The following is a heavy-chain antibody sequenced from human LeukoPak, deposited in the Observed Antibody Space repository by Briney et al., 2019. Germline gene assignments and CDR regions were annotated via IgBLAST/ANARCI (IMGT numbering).Heavy chain of an antibody. J-gene: IGHJ5*02. D-gene: IGHD3-22*01. V-gene: IGHV4-39*07. CDR3: AVSTYYYDSSGRNWFDP. CDR2: IYYSGST. Sequence: SETLSLTCTVSGGSISSSSYYWGWIRQPPGKGLEWIGSIYYSGSTYYNPSLKSRVTISVDTSKNQFSLKLSSVTAADTAVYYCAVSTYYYDSSGRNWFDPWGQGTLVTVSS. CDR1: GGSISSSSYY.